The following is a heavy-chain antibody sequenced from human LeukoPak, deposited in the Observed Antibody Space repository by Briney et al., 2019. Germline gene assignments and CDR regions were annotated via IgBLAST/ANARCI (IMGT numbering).Heavy chain of an antibody. CDR3: ARVQSWAALFDP. J-gene: IGHJ5*02. V-gene: IGHV4-61*08. D-gene: IGHD6-13*01. Sequence: PSETLSLTCTVSGYSISGDYYWSWIRQPPGKGLEWIGYIYYSGSTNYNPSLKSRVTISVDTSKNQFSLKLSSVTAADTAVYYCARVQSWAALFDPWGQGTLVTVSS. CDR2: IYYSGST. CDR1: GYSISGDYY.